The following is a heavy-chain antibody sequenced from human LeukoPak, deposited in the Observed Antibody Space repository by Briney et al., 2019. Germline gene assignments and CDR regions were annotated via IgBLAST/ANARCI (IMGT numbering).Heavy chain of an antibody. CDR3: ARLSTGAPDY. V-gene: IGHV3-21*01. Sequence: GGSLRLSCAASGFSFSSYSMTWVRQAPGKGLEWVSSISGGSSYIYYADSVKGRFTISRDNAKNSLYLQMNSLRAEDAAVYYWARLSTGAPDYWGQGTLVTVSS. CDR1: GFSFSSYS. CDR2: ISGGSSYI. J-gene: IGHJ4*02. D-gene: IGHD1-1*01.